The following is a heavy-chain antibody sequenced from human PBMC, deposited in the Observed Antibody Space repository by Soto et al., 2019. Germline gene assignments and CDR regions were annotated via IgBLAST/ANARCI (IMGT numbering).Heavy chain of an antibody. V-gene: IGHV4-34*01. J-gene: IGHJ5*02. D-gene: IGHD2-21*01. CDR3: TSLMT. Sequence: PSETLSLTCAFYGGSFSTDYWSWIRQPPGKGLEWIGEINPSGGTNYNPSLKSRVTISVATSKNQFSLKIEDTAVYYCVRDWSTSLMTWGQGTLVTVSS. CDR1: GGSFSTDY. CDR2: INPSGGT.